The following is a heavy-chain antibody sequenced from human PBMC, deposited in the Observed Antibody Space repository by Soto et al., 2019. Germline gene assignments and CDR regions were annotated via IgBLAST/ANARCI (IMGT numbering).Heavy chain of an antibody. D-gene: IGHD1-1*01. CDR1: GFTFTSYG. Sequence: QVQLVESGGGVVQPGRSLRLSCTASGFTFTSYGFHWVRQAPGKGLEWVAVIWYDGSKEYYADSVKGRFTISRDSSKSTLYLQMNTLRAEDTAVYYCARDSDTNSHFSQFDYWGQGTLVTVSS. CDR2: IWYDGSKE. CDR3: ARDSDTNSHFSQFDY. V-gene: IGHV3-33*01. J-gene: IGHJ4*02.